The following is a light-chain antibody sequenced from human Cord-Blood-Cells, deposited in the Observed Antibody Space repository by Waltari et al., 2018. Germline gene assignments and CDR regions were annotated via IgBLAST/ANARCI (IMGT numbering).Light chain of an antibody. V-gene: IGLV2-23*01. CDR2: EGS. Sequence: QSALTQPASVSGSPGQSITISTTGTSSVVGSYNLVSWYHQHPGKAPKLMIYEGSKRPSGVSNRFSGSKSGNTASLTISGLQAEDEADYYCCSYAGSSTVVFGGGTKLTVL. J-gene: IGLJ2*01. CDR1: SSVVGSYNL. CDR3: CSYAGSSTVV.